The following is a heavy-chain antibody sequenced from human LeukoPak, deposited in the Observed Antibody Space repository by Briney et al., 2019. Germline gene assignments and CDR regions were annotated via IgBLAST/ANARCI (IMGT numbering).Heavy chain of an antibody. J-gene: IGHJ4*02. Sequence: GGSLRLSCAASGFTFSSYAMSWVRQAPGKGLEWVSAISGSGGSTYYADSVKGRFTISRDNSKNTLYLQMSSLRAEDTAVYYCAKDLRRSIAARPGNYWGQGTLVTVSS. CDR1: GFTFSSYA. V-gene: IGHV3-23*01. D-gene: IGHD6-6*01. CDR3: AKDLRRSIAARPGNY. CDR2: ISGSGGST.